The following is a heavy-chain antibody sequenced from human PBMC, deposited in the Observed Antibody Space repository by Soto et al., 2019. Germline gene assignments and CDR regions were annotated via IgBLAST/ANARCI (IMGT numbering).Heavy chain of an antibody. D-gene: IGHD1-26*01. CDR3: AKDEEGATPNY. CDR2: ISYDGSNK. Sequence: QVQLVESGGGVVQPGRSLRLSCAASGFTFSSYGMHWVRQAPGKGLEWVAVISYDGSNKYYADSVKGRFTISRDNSKNTLYLQMNSLRAEDTAVYYCAKDEEGATPNYWGQGTLVTVSS. J-gene: IGHJ4*02. CDR1: GFTFSSYG. V-gene: IGHV3-30*18.